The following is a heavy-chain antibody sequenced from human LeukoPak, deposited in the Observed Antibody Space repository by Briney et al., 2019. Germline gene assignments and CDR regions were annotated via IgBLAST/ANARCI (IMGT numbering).Heavy chain of an antibody. CDR2: INWSGGST. J-gene: IGHJ4*02. Sequence: GGSLRLSCTASGFAFDEHGMSWVRQVPGKGLEWVSGINWSGGSTGYADPLRGRFTISRDNAKNSLYLQTDSLRAEDTALYYCARAPITSPFYFYYWGQGTLVTVSS. V-gene: IGHV3-20*04. D-gene: IGHD2-2*01. CDR1: GFAFDEHG. CDR3: ARAPITSPFYFYY.